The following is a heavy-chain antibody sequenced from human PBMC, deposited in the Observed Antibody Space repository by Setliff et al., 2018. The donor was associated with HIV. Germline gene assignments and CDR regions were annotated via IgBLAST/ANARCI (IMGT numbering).Heavy chain of an antibody. D-gene: IGHD4-17*01. Sequence: SETLSLTCTVSAGSISSYYWTWIRQPPGKGLEWIGYISTRGGTTYNPSLKSRVTISVDTSKNQFSLKLSSVTAADTAVYHCARAFPMTTVVTQSGYGAFDIWGQGTMVTVSS. V-gene: IGHV4-4*09. CDR2: ISTRGGT. CDR1: AGSISSYY. CDR3: ARAFPMTTVVTQSGYGAFDI. J-gene: IGHJ3*02.